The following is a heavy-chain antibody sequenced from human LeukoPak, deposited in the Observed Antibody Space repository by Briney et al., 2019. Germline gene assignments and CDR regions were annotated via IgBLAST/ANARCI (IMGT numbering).Heavy chain of an antibody. J-gene: IGHJ4*02. V-gene: IGHV3-15*01. D-gene: IGHD3-9*01. CDR3: AKDYNAYYDILGPLSDY. Sequence: GGSLRLSCAASGFTFSNAWMSWVRQAPGKGLEWVGRIKSKTDGGTTDYAAPVKGRFTISRDDSKNTLYLQMNSLRAEDTAVYYCAKDYNAYYDILGPLSDYWGQGTLVTVSS. CDR1: GFTFSNAW. CDR2: IKSKTDGGTT.